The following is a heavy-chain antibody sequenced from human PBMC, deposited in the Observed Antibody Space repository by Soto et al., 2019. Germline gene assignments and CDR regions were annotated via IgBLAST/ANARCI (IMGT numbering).Heavy chain of an antibody. CDR3: RGTAMDKPVFFAY. J-gene: IGHJ4*02. Sequence: PGGSLRLSCAASGFTFSSYAMSWVRQAPGKGLEWVSAISGSGGSTYYADSVKGRFTISRDNSKNTLYLQMNSLRAEDTAVYYCRGTAMDKPVFFAYWGQRTLVTSSS. V-gene: IGHV3-23*01. CDR1: GFTFSSYA. CDR2: ISGSGGST. D-gene: IGHD5-18*01.